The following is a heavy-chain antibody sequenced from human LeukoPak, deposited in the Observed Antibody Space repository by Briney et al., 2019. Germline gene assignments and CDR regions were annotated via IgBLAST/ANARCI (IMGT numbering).Heavy chain of an antibody. CDR2: ITSTGTSI. CDR3: ARGGRR. V-gene: IGHV3-21*01. Sequence: PGGSLRLSCAASGFTFSDYSMNWVHQAQGKGLEWVSSITSTGTSIYYADSLKGRFTISRDNAENSLYLQMNSLRVEDTAVYYCARGGRRWGQGTLVTVSS. D-gene: IGHD6-25*01. J-gene: IGHJ4*02. CDR1: GFTFSDYS.